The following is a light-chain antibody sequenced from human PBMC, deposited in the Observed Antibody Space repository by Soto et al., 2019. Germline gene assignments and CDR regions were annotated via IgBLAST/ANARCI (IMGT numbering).Light chain of an antibody. Sequence: ESVLTQAPVTLSLSPGERVTLSCRASESVNSRLAWYKQKPGQXHRXXISGASSRATGIPDRFSVIVSATDFSINLRRLEPEDGALYYGQQYGSSPITFGQGTRLEN. V-gene: IGKV3-20*01. CDR3: QQYGSSPIT. CDR1: ESVNSR. CDR2: GAS. J-gene: IGKJ5*01.